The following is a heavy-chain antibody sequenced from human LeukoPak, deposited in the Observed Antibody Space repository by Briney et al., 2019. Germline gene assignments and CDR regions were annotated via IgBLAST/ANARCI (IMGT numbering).Heavy chain of an antibody. CDR2: IYHSGST. V-gene: IGHV4-38-2*02. CDR3: ARDTPPLYGSGSYYYN. Sequence: SETLSLTCTVSGYSISSGYYWGWIRQPPGKGLEWIGSIYHSGSTYYNPSLKSRVTISVDTSKNQFSLKLSSVTAADTAVYYCARDTPPLYGSGSYYYNWGQGTLVTVSS. D-gene: IGHD3-10*01. J-gene: IGHJ4*02. CDR1: GYSISSGYY.